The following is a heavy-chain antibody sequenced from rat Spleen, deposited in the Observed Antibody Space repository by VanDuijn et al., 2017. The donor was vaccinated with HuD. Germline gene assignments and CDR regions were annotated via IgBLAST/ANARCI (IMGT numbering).Heavy chain of an antibody. D-gene: IGHD1-9*01. Sequence: EVQLVESDGGFVQPGRSLELSCTASGFTFSNYDMAWVRQAPTKGLEWVASINFDGSGTYYRDSVKGRFSISRDNAKSTLYLQMDSLRSEDTAAYYCAKVTYYGYYYFDYWGQGVMVTVSS. CDR2: INFDGSGT. V-gene: IGHV5-29*01. CDR1: GFTFSNYD. J-gene: IGHJ2*01. CDR3: AKVTYYGYYYFDY.